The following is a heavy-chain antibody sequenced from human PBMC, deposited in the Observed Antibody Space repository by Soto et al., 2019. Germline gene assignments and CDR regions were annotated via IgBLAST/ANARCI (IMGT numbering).Heavy chain of an antibody. CDR1: GDTFSSYA. D-gene: IGHD1-20*01. J-gene: IGHJ5*02. CDR3: ASSGMLGSRSLAGITTTWFDP. CDR2: IIPIFGTA. Sequence: GASVKVSCKASGDTFSSYAISWVRQAPGQGLEWMGGIIPIFGTANYAQKFQGRVTITADKSTSTAYMELSSLGSEDTAVYYCASSGMLGSRSLAGITTTWFDPWGQGTLVTVYS. V-gene: IGHV1-69*06.